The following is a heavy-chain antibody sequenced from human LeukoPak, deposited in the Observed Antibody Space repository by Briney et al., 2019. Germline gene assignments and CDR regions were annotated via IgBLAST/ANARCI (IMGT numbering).Heavy chain of an antibody. V-gene: IGHV3-30-3*01. J-gene: IGHJ4*02. CDR3: AITSGSSFDF. CDR2: ISYDGSNK. Sequence: GRSLRLSCAASGFTFSSYAMHWVRQAPGKGLEWVAIISYDGSNKYYADSVKGRFTIPRDNSKNTLYLQMNSLRAEDTALYYCAITSGSSFDFWGQGTLVTVSS. D-gene: IGHD1-26*01. CDR1: GFTFSSYA.